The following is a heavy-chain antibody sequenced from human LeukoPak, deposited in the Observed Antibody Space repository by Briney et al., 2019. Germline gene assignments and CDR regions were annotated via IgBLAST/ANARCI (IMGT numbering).Heavy chain of an antibody. CDR1: GFTFSSYA. CDR3: ARALQAGEGAFDI. D-gene: IGHD6-13*01. Sequence: GGSLRLSCGASGFTFSSYAMHWVRQAPGKGLEWVAVISYDGSNKYYADSVKGRFTISRDNSKNTLYLQMNSPRAEDTAVYYCARALQAGEGAFDIWGQGTMVTVSS. V-gene: IGHV3-30*04. CDR2: ISYDGSNK. J-gene: IGHJ3*02.